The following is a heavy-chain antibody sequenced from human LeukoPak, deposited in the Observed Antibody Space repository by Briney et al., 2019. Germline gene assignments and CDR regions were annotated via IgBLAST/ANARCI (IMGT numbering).Heavy chain of an antibody. CDR3: ARGADGGAYAFGY. CDR2: IYSGGTT. V-gene: IGHV3-53*01. Sequence: GGSLRLSCAASGFTFSSYAMNWVRQAPGKGLEWVSVIYSGGTTYSADSVKGRFTISRDNSQNTVYLQMNSLRAEDTALYYCARGADGGAYAFGYWGQGTQVTVTS. J-gene: IGHJ4*02. D-gene: IGHD4-17*01. CDR1: GFTFSSYA.